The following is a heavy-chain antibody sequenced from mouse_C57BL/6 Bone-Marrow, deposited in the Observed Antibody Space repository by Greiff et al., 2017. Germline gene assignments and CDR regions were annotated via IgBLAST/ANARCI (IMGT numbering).Heavy chain of an antibody. J-gene: IGHJ1*03. V-gene: IGHV1-9*01. CDR1: GYTFTGYW. CDR3: ARYYNGSSYLYWYCDV. CDR2: TLPGSGST. Sequence: QVQLKESGAELMKPGASVKLSCKATGYTFTGYWIEWVKQRPGHGLEWIGETLPGSGSTNYNEQFKGQATFTADTSSNTAYMQLSSLTTGYSASYYCARYYNGSSYLYWYCDVWGTGTAVTVSS. D-gene: IGHD1-1*01.